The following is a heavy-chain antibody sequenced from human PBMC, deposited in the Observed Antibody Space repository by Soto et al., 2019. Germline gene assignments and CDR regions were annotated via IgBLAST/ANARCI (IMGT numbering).Heavy chain of an antibody. CDR3: ARIRGYWYGLDV. CDR1: GFPLSTYG. Sequence: PGGSLRLSCAASGFPLSTYGMTWVRQAPGKGLEWVSAITGTGGNTYYVDSVKGRFTSSRDNSKNMLYLQVNSLRVEDTAVYYCARIRGYWYGLDVWGQGTTVTVS. CDR2: ITGTGGNT. J-gene: IGHJ6*02. V-gene: IGHV3-23*01.